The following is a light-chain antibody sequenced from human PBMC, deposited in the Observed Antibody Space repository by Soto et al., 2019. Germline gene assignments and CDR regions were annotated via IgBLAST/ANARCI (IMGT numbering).Light chain of an antibody. CDR1: NSDVGSYNL. CDR3: CSYAGGSVV. Sequence: QSALTQPASVSGSPGQSITISCTGTNSDVGSYNLVSWYQQHPGKAPKLMFYEVSKRPSGVSNRFSGSKSGNTASLTISGLQAEDEADYYCCSYAGGSVVFGGGTKLTVL. J-gene: IGLJ2*01. V-gene: IGLV2-23*02. CDR2: EVS.